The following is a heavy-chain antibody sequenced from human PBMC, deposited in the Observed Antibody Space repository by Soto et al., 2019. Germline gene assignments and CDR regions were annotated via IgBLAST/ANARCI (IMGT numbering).Heavy chain of an antibody. CDR3: ARDLQQLAPYGRMDV. V-gene: IGHV3-11*01. CDR1: GFSFSDYY. J-gene: IGHJ6*02. D-gene: IGHD6-13*01. Sequence: GGSLRLSCVASGFSFSDYYMTWFRQAQGKGLEWVSYSSSSGSVVYYGDSVRGRFTTSRDNARNSLYLQMDSLRAEDTAGDYCARDLQQLAPYGRMDVASHGTTVT. CDR2: SSSSGSVV.